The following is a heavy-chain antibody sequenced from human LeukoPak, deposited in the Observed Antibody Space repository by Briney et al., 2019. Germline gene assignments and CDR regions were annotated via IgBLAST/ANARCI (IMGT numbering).Heavy chain of an antibody. CDR1: GFTFSNYW. Sequence: GESLRLSCAASGFTFSNYWMAWVRQAPGKGLEWVANIKQDGSEIYYVDSVKGRFTISRDNPKKSLFLQMNRLRAEDTAVYYCARGSGYYFFDYWGQGTLVTVSS. CDR3: ARGSGYYFFDY. V-gene: IGHV3-7*04. D-gene: IGHD3-3*01. J-gene: IGHJ4*02. CDR2: IKQDGSEI.